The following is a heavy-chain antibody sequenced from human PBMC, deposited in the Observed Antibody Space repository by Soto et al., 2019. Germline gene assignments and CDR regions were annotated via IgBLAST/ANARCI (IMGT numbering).Heavy chain of an antibody. CDR3: SRDYLGQLPD. CDR1: GFTFTDFA. D-gene: IGHD1-1*01. Sequence: GGSLRLSCTTSGFTFTDFAMTWFRQAPGKGPEWVGFIRSKPYGGTTDYAASVKDRFSISRDDSKSIAYLQMNSLKTEDTAVYYCSRDYLGQLPDWGLGTLVTVSS. V-gene: IGHV3-49*03. J-gene: IGHJ1*01. CDR2: IRSKPYGGTT.